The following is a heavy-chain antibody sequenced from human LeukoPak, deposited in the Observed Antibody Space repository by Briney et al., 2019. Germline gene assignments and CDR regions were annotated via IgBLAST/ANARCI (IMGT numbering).Heavy chain of an antibody. V-gene: IGHV1-8*01. J-gene: IGHJ4*02. Sequence: ASVKVSCKASGYTFTSYDINWVRQATGQGLEWMRWMNPNSGNTGYAQKFQGRVTMTRNTSISTAYMELSSLRSEDTAVYYCARVPARHQQPYYYDSSGSVYYFDYWGQGTLVTVSS. CDR3: ARVPARHQQPYYYDSSGSVYYFDY. CDR2: MNPNSGNT. CDR1: GYTFTSYD. D-gene: IGHD3-22*01.